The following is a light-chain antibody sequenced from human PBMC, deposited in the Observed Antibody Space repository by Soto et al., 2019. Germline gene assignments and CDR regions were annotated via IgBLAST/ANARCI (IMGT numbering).Light chain of an antibody. V-gene: IGLV1-44*01. Sequence: QSVLTQPPSASGTPGQGIIISCSGSTSNIESHSVNWYQQVPGTAPKLLIITNNQRPSGVPDRFSGSKSGASASLAISGLQSEDEATYYCATWDDSRKGVFGTGTKSPS. CDR1: TSNIESHS. CDR3: ATWDDSRKGV. CDR2: TNN. J-gene: IGLJ1*01.